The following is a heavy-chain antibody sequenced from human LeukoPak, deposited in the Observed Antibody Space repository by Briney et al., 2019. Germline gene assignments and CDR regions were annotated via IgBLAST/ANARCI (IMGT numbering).Heavy chain of an antibody. Sequence: ASVTVSCKPSGYTFTNYYIHWVRQAPGQGPEWVGWINPASAGAAFAPKFQGRVSMTWDSSITTAFMDLTSLRSSDTAIYYCARQLGNYYRAFDFWGQGTLVTVSS. D-gene: IGHD1-26*01. J-gene: IGHJ4*02. V-gene: IGHV1-2*02. CDR2: INPASAGA. CDR1: GYTFTNYY. CDR3: ARQLGNYYRAFDF.